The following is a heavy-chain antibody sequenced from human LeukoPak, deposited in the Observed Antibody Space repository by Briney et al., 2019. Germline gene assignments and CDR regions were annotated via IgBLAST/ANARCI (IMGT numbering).Heavy chain of an antibody. J-gene: IGHJ4*02. Sequence: SETLSLTCTVSGVSISSSNSYWGWIRQPPGKGLEWIGSIYYSGNTYYNASLKSQVSISIDTSKNQFSLKLSSVTAADTAVYYCAISYSSSWPPSSDYWGQGTLVTVSS. D-gene: IGHD6-13*01. CDR2: IYYSGNT. CDR1: GVSISSSNSY. V-gene: IGHV4-39*01. CDR3: AISYSSSWPPSSDY.